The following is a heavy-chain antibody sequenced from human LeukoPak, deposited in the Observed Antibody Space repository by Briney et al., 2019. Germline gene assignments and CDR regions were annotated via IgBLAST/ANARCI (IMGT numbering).Heavy chain of an antibody. CDR2: IYYSGST. J-gene: IGHJ6*02. CDR1: GGSISSSSYY. CDR3: ARGLYYYYGMDV. Sequence: TSETLSLTCTVSGGSISSSSYYWGWIRQPPGKGLEWIGSIYYSGSTYYNPSLKGRVTISVDTSKNQFSLKLSSVTAADTAVYYCARGLYYYYGMDVWGQGTTVTVSS. V-gene: IGHV4-39*07.